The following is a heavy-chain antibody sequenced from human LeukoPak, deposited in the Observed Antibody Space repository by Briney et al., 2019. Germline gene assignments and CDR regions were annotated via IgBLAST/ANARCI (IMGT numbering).Heavy chain of an antibody. D-gene: IGHD2/OR15-2a*01. Sequence: SETLSLTCAVYGGSFSGYYWSWIRQPPGKGLEWIGEINHSGSTNYNPSLKSRVTISVDTSKNQFSLKLSSETAADTAVYYCARGSNDYLTYNWFDPWGQGTLVTVSS. CDR3: ARGSNDYLTYNWFDP. CDR1: GGSFSGYY. J-gene: IGHJ5*02. CDR2: INHSGST. V-gene: IGHV4-34*01.